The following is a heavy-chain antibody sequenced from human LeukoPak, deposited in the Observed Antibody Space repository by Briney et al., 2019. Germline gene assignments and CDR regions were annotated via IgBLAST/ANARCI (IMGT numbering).Heavy chain of an antibody. V-gene: IGHV4-39*07. Sequence: SETLSLTCTVSGGSITSGTYYWTWIRHHPGTGLEWIGEINHSGSTNYNPSLKSRVTISVDTSKNQFSLKLSSVTAADTAVYYCASLPIAAAGGWFDPWGQGTLVTVSS. J-gene: IGHJ5*02. D-gene: IGHD6-13*01. CDR3: ASLPIAAAGGWFDP. CDR1: GGSITSGTYY. CDR2: INHSGST.